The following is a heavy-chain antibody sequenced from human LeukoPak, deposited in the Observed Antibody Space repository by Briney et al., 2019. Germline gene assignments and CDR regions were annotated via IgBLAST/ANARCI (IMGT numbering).Heavy chain of an antibody. CDR3: ARGRFGSGYRGGYYFDY. D-gene: IGHD3-22*01. CDR2: IYTSGST. V-gene: IGHV4-61*09. CDR1: GGSISSGSYY. J-gene: IGHJ4*02. Sequence: SQTLSLTCTVSGGSISSGSYYWSWIRQPAGKGLEWIGHIYTSGSTNYNPSLKSRVTISVDTSKNQFSLKLSSVSAADTAVYYCARGRFGSGYRGGYYFDYWGQGTLVTVSS.